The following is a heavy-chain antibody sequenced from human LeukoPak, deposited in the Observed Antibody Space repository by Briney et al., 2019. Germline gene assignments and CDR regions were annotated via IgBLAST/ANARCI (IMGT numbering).Heavy chain of an antibody. V-gene: IGHV3-7*01. D-gene: IGHD6-19*01. CDR1: GFTFSSYW. Sequence: GGSLRLSCAASGFTFSSYWMSWVRQAPGKGLEWVANIKQDGSEKYYVDSVKGRFTISRDNAKNSLYLQMNSLRAEDTAVYYCARAKITVAGPLDYWGQGTLVTVSS. CDR2: IKQDGSEK. J-gene: IGHJ4*02. CDR3: ARAKITVAGPLDY.